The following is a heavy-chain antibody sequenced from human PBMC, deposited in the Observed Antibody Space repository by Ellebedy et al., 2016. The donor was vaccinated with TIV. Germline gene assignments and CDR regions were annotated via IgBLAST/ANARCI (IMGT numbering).Heavy chain of an antibody. J-gene: IGHJ6*02. CDR3: AREISYYYGMDV. CDR2: IYYSGST. Sequence: MPSETLSLTCTVSGGSISSGAYYWSWIRQPPGKGLEWIGYIYYSGSTDYNPSLKSRVTISVDTSKKQFSLKLSSVTAEDTAVFYGAREISYYYGMDVWGQGTTVTVSS. V-gene: IGHV4-30-4*01. D-gene: IGHD3-3*01. CDR1: GGSISSGAYY.